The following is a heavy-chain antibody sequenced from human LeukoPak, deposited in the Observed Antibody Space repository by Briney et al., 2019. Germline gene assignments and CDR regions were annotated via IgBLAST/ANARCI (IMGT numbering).Heavy chain of an antibody. CDR1: GGSTSSYY. D-gene: IGHD4-17*01. CDR3: ARVDSDYGDYTIDY. Sequence: SETLSLTCTVSGGSTSSYYWSWIRQPPGKGLEWIGYIYYSGSTNYNPSLKSRVTISVDTSKNQFSLKLSSVTAADTAVYYCARVDSDYGDYTIDYWGQGTLVTVSS. V-gene: IGHV4-59*12. J-gene: IGHJ4*02. CDR2: IYYSGST.